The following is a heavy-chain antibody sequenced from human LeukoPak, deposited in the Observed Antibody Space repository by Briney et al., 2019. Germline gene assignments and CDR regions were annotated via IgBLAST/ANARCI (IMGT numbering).Heavy chain of an antibody. D-gene: IGHD3-22*01. V-gene: IGHV3-23*01. Sequence: PGGSLRLSCAASGFTFTTYAMSWVRQAPGKGLEWVSAISGSGGSTYYADSVKGRFTIFRDNSKNTLYLQMDSLRAEDTALYYCAKEPQNYHISSDYSDYWGQGTLVTVSS. CDR1: GFTFTTYA. J-gene: IGHJ4*02. CDR3: AKEPQNYHISSDYSDY. CDR2: ISGSGGST.